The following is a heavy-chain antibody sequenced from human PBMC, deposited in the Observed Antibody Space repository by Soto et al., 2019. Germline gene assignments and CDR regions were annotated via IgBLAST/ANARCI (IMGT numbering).Heavy chain of an antibody. V-gene: IGHV3-30-3*01. D-gene: IGHD1-1*01. CDR1: GFIFSNYD. Sequence: QVQLVESGGGVVQPGRSLRLSCAASGFIFSNYDMYWVRQAPGKGLEWVAFMSHDGTTKYYADSVKGRFTISRDNSKNTLYLQMNSLRPEDTAVYYCAREVLWSRYFDSWGQGTLVTVSS. J-gene: IGHJ4*02. CDR2: MSHDGTTK. CDR3: AREVLWSRYFDS.